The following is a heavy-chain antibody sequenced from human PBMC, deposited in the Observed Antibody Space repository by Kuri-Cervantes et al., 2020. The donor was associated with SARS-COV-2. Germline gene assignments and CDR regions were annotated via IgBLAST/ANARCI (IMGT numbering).Heavy chain of an antibody. D-gene: IGHD3-10*01. CDR1: GFIFSDYY. CDR3: ARDLAVGVGILWFGELLYPWYFDY. J-gene: IGHJ4*02. V-gene: IGHV3-11*04. CDR2: IGPSGTTK. Sequence: GGSLRLSCTASGFIFSDYYMTWIRQAPGKGLEWVSNIGPSGTTKYYADSVKGRFTISRDNSKNTLYLQMNSLRAEDTAVYYCARDLAVGVGILWFGELLYPWYFDYWGQGTLVTVSS.